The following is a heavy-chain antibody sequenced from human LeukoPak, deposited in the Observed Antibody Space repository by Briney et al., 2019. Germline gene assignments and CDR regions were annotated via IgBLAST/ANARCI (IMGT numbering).Heavy chain of an antibody. Sequence: GESLKISCKGSGYSFTSYWIGWVRQIAGKGLVWMGIIYPGDSDTRYSPSFQGQVTISADKSISTAYLQWSSLKASDTAMYYCARWVDSSGYNDAFDIWGQGTMVTVSS. V-gene: IGHV5-51*01. CDR1: GYSFTSYW. CDR2: IYPGDSDT. D-gene: IGHD6-19*01. J-gene: IGHJ3*02. CDR3: ARWVDSSGYNDAFDI.